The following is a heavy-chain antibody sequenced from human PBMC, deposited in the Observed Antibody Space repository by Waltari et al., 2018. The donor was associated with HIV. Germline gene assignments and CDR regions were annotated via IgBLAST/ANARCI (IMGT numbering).Heavy chain of an antibody. CDR2: THPKRGYT. V-gene: IGHV1-8*01. CDR3: ARGRYIGGYYVGHYGCDP. Sequence: QVHLVQSAAAVRRPGASVKISCKTSGYTFNNSEINWVRQAPGQGLEWMAVTHPKRGYTGYARQIQDITDRFIMTRDSSTNNASLELIRLGSEDTAVYYCARGRYIGGYYVGHYGCDPWGQGTLFSVSS. CDR1: GYTFNNSE. J-gene: IGHJ5*02. D-gene: IGHD1-26*01.